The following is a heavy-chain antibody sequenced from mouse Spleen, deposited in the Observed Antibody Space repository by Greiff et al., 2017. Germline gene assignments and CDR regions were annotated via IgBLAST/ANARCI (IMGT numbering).Heavy chain of an antibody. Sequence: EVKLQESGGGLVKPGGSLKLSCAASGFTFSDYGMHWVRQAPEKGLEWVAYISSGSSTIYYADTVKGRFTISRDNAKNTLFLQMTSLRSEDTAMYYCAIHYGSPYWGQGTTLTVSS. J-gene: IGHJ2*01. CDR1: GFTFSDYG. V-gene: IGHV5-17*01. CDR2: ISSGSSTI. CDR3: AIHYGSPY. D-gene: IGHD1-1*01.